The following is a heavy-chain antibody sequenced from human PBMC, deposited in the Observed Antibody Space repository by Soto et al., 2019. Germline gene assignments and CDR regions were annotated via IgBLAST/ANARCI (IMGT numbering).Heavy chain of an antibody. J-gene: IGHJ4*02. CDR2: IWYDGSNK. Sequence: QVQLVESGGGVVQPGRSLRLSCAASGFTFSSYGMHWVRQAPGKGLEWVAVIWYDGSNKYYADSVKGRFTISRDNSKNTLYLQMNSLRAADTAVYYCARDQGRGYSYGFDYWGQGTLVTVSS. CDR1: GFTFSSYG. D-gene: IGHD5-18*01. CDR3: ARDQGRGYSYGFDY. V-gene: IGHV3-33*01.